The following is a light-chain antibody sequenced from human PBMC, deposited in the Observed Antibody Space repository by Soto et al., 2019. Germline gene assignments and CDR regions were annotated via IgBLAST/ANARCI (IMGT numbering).Light chain of an antibody. CDR1: SSNIGAGYD. CDR3: QSYDSSLSGWV. J-gene: IGLJ3*02. Sequence: QSVLTQPPSVSGAPGQRVTISCSGSSSNIGAGYDVNWYRQLPGTAPKLLIYGNSNRPSGVPDRFSGSKSGTSASLAITGLQAEDEADYYCQSYDSSLSGWVFGGGTKVTVL. CDR2: GNS. V-gene: IGLV1-40*01.